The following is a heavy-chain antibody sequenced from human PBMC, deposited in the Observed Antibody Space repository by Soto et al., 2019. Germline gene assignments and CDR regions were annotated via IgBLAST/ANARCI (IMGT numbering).Heavy chain of an antibody. Sequence: ASVKVSCKASGYTFTSYGISWVRQAPGQGLEWMGWISAYNGNTNYAQKLQGRVTMTTDTSTSTAYMELRSLRSDDTAVYYCARVGTLWFGESKYNWFDPWGQGTLVTVSS. J-gene: IGHJ5*02. CDR1: GYTFTSYG. V-gene: IGHV1-18*01. D-gene: IGHD3-10*01. CDR3: ARVGTLWFGESKYNWFDP. CDR2: ISAYNGNT.